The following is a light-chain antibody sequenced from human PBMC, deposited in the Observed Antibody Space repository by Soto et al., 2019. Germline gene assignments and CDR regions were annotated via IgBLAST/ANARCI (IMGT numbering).Light chain of an antibody. V-gene: IGLV2-11*01. CDR2: XVT. CDR3: CSFAATHTYL. CDR1: SLDVGDSDF. Sequence: QSVLTQPRSVSGPPGQSVTISCPGTSLDVGDSDFVSWYPQHPGKAPKLKXYXVTKRPSGVPDRFSGSKSGTTASLTSYGLQDEDEADYYCCSFAATHTYLVGSGTKVTVL. J-gene: IGLJ1*01.